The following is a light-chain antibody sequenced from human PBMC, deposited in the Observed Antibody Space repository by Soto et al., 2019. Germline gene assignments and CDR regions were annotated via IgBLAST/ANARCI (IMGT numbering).Light chain of an antibody. CDR3: PSNNIGSSYV. Sequence: QSALTQPASVSGSPGQSITISCTGTSSDIGYYNYVSWFQQHPGKAPKLIISQVTNRPSGISTRFSGSKSGNTASLTISGLEAADEALYHCPSNNIGSSYVCGTGRKVSVL. CDR1: SSDIGYYNY. CDR2: QVT. V-gene: IGLV2-14*01. J-gene: IGLJ1*01.